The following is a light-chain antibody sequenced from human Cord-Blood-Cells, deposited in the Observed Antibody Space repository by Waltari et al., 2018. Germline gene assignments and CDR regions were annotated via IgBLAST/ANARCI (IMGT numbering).Light chain of an antibody. J-gene: IGLJ1*01. CDR3: SSYTSSSTFV. V-gene: IGLV2-14*01. Sequence: QSALTQPASVSGSPGQSITISCTGTSSDVCGYNYVSWYQQHPGNAPKLMSYDVSKRPSGVSNRFSGSKSGNTASLTISGLQAEDEADYYCSSYTSSSTFVFGTGTKVTVL. CDR2: DVS. CDR1: SSDVCGYNY.